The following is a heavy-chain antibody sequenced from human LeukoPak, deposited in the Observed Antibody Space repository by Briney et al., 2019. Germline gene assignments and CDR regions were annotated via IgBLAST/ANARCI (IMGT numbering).Heavy chain of an antibody. CDR2: ISGGAHST. D-gene: IGHD3-16*01. J-gene: IGHJ3*02. CDR3: ANALSPNGRFNAFDI. V-gene: IGHV3-23*01. Sequence: PGGSLRLSCVASEFTFNNYAMNWVRQAPGKGLEWVAAISGGAHSTYHADSVRGRFTISRDNSKNTLYLQMNSLRVDDTAVYHCANALSPNGRFNAFDICALGPMVTVSS. CDR1: EFTFNNYA.